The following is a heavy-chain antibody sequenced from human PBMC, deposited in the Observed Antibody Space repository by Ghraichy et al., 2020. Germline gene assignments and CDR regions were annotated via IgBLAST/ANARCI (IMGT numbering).Heavy chain of an antibody. J-gene: IGHJ6*02. CDR3: ARARIDSYYDILTGYYLHYGLDV. D-gene: IGHD3-9*01. CDR2: INPNSGDT. CDR1: GYTFSPYY. Sequence: ASVKVSCKASGYTFSPYYMHWVRQAPGQGLEWMGWINPNSGDTNYAQKFQGRVTMTRDTSISTAYMDLSRLRSDDTAVYYCARARIDSYYDILTGYYLHYGLDVWGQGTTVTVSS. V-gene: IGHV1-2*02.